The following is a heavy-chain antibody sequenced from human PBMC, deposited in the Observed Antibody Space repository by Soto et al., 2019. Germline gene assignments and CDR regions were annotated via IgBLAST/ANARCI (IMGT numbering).Heavy chain of an antibody. CDR1: GGSISSSSYY. D-gene: IGHD2-2*01. V-gene: IGHV4-39*01. J-gene: IGHJ5*02. CDR2: IYYSGST. Sequence: SETLSLTCTISGGSISSSSYYWGWIRQPPGKGLEWIGSIYYSGSTYYNPSLKSRVTISVDTSKNQFSLKLSSVTAADTAVYYCARQHIVVVPAAKGINWFDPWGQGTLVTVSS. CDR3: ARQHIVVVPAAKGINWFDP.